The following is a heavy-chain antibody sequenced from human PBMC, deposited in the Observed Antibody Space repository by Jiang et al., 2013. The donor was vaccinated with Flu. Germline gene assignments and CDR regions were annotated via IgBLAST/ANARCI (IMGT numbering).Heavy chain of an antibody. CDR2: IYHSGMT. CDR3: ARDKMMYYFDSSGPYYFDH. Sequence: LLKPSETLSLTCAVFGYTINSGYYWGWIRQSPGKGLEWIGSIYHSGMTYYNPSLKSRVTMSVDTSKNQFALKLSSVTAADTAVYYCARDKMMYYFDSSGPYYFDHVGQGSWSPSPQ. J-gene: IGHJ4*02. CDR1: GYTINSGYY. V-gene: IGHV4-38-2*02. D-gene: IGHD3-22*01.